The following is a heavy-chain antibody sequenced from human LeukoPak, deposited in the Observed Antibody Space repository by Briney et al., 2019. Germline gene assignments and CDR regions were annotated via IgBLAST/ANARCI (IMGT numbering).Heavy chain of an antibody. Sequence: SETLSLTCAVYGGSFSGYYWSWIRQPPGKGLEWIGEINHSGSTNYNPSLKSRVTISVDTSKNQFSLKLRSVTAADTAVYYCATLPTLGYIQAYGDQGTVVTVSS. CDR1: GGSFSGYY. J-gene: IGHJ4*02. CDR3: ATLPTLGYIQAY. CDR2: INHSGST. D-gene: IGHD5-18*01. V-gene: IGHV4-34*01.